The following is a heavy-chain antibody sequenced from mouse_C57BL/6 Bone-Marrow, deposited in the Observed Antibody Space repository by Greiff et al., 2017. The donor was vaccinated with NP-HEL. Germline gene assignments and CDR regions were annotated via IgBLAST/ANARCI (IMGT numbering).Heavy chain of an antibody. Sequence: EVKLVESGGDLVKPGGSLKLSCAASGFTFSSYGMSWVRQTPDTRLEWVSTISSGGSYTYYPDSVMGRFTFSRDNAKNTLYLQMSSLKSEDTGMYYCARQFPWFDYWGQGTLVTVSA. V-gene: IGHV5-6*02. CDR1: GFTFSSYG. J-gene: IGHJ3*01. CDR3: ARQFPWFDY. CDR2: ISSGGSYT.